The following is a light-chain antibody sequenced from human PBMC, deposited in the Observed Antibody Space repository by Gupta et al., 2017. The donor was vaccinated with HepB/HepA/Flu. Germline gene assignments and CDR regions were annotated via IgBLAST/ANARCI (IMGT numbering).Light chain of an antibody. Sequence: DIQLTQSPSFLSASIGDRVTISCRASQVIYTSLAWYHQKPGQAPKLLIYGASTLQNGVPSRFSGSGSGTEFTLTISTLQSEDLGNYYCQQVNNSPFTFGGGTQVEIK. CDR1: QVIYTS. CDR2: GAS. CDR3: QQVNNSPFT. J-gene: IGKJ4*01. V-gene: IGKV1-9*01.